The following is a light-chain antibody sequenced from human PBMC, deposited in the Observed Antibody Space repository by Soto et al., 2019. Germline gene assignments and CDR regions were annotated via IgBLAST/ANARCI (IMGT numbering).Light chain of an antibody. V-gene: IGKV1-27*01. Sequence: DIQMTQSPSSLSTSVGDRVTITYRASQGISNYLAWYQQKPGKDPKLLIYAASTLQSGVPSRFSGSGSGADFTLTISRLQPEDVATYYCQKYNSAPWRFGQGTQVEIK. CDR3: QKYNSAPWR. J-gene: IGKJ1*01. CDR1: QGISNY. CDR2: AAS.